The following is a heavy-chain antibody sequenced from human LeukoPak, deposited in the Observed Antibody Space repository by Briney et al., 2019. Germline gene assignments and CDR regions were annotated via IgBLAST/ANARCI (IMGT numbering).Heavy chain of an antibody. Sequence: QPGGSLRLSCVASGFTFTSYAMSWVRQAPGKGLESVSTARASGGITYYADSEKGRFTISRDSSKNTLHLQMNSLRAEDTAVYYCAKVTAAAGTWFFDYWSQGTLVTVSS. CDR2: ARASGGIT. CDR1: GFTFTSYA. J-gene: IGHJ4*02. CDR3: AKVTAAAGTWFFDY. V-gene: IGHV3-23*01. D-gene: IGHD6-13*01.